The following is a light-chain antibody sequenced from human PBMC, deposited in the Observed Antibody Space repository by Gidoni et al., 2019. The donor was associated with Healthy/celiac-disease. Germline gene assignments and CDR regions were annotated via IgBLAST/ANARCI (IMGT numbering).Light chain of an antibody. CDR2: EAS. CDR1: NIGSKS. CDR3: QVWDSSSDHPNWV. Sequence: SYVLTQPPSVSVAPGQTARITCGGNNIGSKSVHWYQQKPGQAPVLVVYEASDRPSGIPGRFSGSNSGNTATLTISRVEAGDEAAYYCQVWDSSSDHPNWVFGGGTKLTVL. J-gene: IGLJ3*02. V-gene: IGLV3-21*02.